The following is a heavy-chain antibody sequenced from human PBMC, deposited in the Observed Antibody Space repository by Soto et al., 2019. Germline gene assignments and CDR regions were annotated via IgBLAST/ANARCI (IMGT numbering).Heavy chain of an antibody. CDR2: ISAFNGYT. V-gene: IGHV1-18*01. J-gene: IGHJ3*01. CDR1: GYTFNKYG. CDR3: ARGRGVVIPAGTPDAFDV. D-gene: IGHD6-13*01. Sequence: QAQLVQSGGEVKRPGASVKVSCKASGYTFNKYGFNWVRQAPGQGLEWMGRISAFNGYTNLAQKFQGRVTLSTDASTNTAYMELQILRSDDTAMYYCARGRGVVIPAGTPDAFDVWGQGTIVTVSS.